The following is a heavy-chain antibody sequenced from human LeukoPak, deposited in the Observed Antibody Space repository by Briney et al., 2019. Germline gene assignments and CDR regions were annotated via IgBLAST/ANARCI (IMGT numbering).Heavy chain of an antibody. CDR2: TYYRSKWYN. Sequence: SQTLSLTCAISGDSVSSNSAAWNWIRQSPSRGLEWLGRTYYRSKWYNDYAVSVKSRITINSDTSKNQFSLQLNSVTPEDTAVCYCAREKFVFIAAAGAFDYWGQGTLVTVSS. V-gene: IGHV6-1*01. CDR1: GDSVSSNSAA. CDR3: AREKFVFIAAAGAFDY. D-gene: IGHD6-13*01. J-gene: IGHJ4*02.